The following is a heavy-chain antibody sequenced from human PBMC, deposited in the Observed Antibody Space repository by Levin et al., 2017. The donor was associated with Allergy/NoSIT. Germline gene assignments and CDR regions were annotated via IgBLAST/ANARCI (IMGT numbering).Heavy chain of an antibody. V-gene: IGHV3-48*02. CDR3: ARVICSTTSCFGYYFDY. Sequence: HPGGSLRLSCAASGFSFSSYSISWVRQAPGKGLEWVSYISSSSSAIYYADSVKGRFTISRDNAKNSLYLQMNSLRDEDTAVYYCARVICSTTSCFGYYFDYWGQGTLVTVSS. CDR2: ISSSSSAI. D-gene: IGHD2-2*01. CDR1: GFSFSSYS. J-gene: IGHJ4*02.